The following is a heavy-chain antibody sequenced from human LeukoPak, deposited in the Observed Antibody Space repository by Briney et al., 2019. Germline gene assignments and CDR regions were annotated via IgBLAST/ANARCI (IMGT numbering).Heavy chain of an antibody. D-gene: IGHD2-2*01. V-gene: IGHV1-18*01. J-gene: IGHJ4*02. CDR2: ISAYNGNT. CDR1: GYTFTSYG. CDR3: ARATPKDIVVVPPAY. Sequence: ASVKVSCKASGYTFTSYGISGVRQAPGQGLEWMGWISAYNGNTNYAQKLQGRVTMTTDTSTSTAYMELRSLRSDDTAVYYCARATPKDIVVVPPAYWGQGTLVTVSS.